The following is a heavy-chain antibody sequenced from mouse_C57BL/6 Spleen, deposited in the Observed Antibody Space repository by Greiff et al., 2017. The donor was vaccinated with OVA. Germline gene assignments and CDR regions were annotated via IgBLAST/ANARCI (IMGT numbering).Heavy chain of an antibody. CDR1: GYNFTSYW. CDR3: ATRRPDY. CDR2: IDPSDSYT. V-gene: IGHV1-50*01. J-gene: IGHJ2*01. Sequence: QVQLQQPGAELVKPGASVKLSCKASGYNFTSYWMQWVKQRPGQGLEWIGEIDPSDSYTNYNQKFKGKATLTVDTSSSTAYMQLSSLTSEDSAVYYCATRRPDYWGQGTTLTVSA.